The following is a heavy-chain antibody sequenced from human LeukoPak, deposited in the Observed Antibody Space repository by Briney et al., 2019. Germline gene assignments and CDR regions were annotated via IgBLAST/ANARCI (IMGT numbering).Heavy chain of an antibody. CDR3: ARVASSWFDP. Sequence: GGSLRLSCAASGFTFDDYGMSWVRQVPGKGLEWVSSVSSSSSYIYYADSVKGRFTISRDNAKNSLYLQMNSLRAEDTAVYYCARVASSWFDPWGQGTLVTVSS. V-gene: IGHV3-21*01. CDR2: VSSSSSYI. CDR1: GFTFDDYG. J-gene: IGHJ5*02. D-gene: IGHD6-13*01.